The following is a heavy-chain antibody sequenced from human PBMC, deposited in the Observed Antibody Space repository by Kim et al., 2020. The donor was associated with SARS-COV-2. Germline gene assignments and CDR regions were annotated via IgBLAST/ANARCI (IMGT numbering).Heavy chain of an antibody. CDR2: ISGSGGST. V-gene: IGHV3-23*01. J-gene: IGHJ4*02. CDR3: AKVPTYYYDSSGYYFDYFDY. D-gene: IGHD3-22*01. Sequence: GGSLRLSCAASGFTFSSYAMSWVRQAPGKGLEWVSAISGSGGSTYYADSVKGRFTISRDNSKNTLYLQMNSLRAEDTAVYYCAKVPTYYYDSSGYYFDYFDYWGQGTLVTVSS. CDR1: GFTFSSYA.